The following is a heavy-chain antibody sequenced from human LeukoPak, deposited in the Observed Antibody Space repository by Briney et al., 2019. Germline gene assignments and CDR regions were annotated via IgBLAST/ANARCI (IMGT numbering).Heavy chain of an antibody. CDR3: ALGSANYDSSDFDC. V-gene: IGHV3-74*01. J-gene: IGHJ4*02. CDR1: GFTFSSYW. CDR2: INSDGSST. Sequence: GGSLRLSCAASGFTFSSYWMHWVRQAPGKGLVWVSRINSDGSSTSYADSVKGRFTISRDNAKNTLYLQMNSLITDDTAVYYCALGSANYDSSDFDCWGQGTLVTVSS. D-gene: IGHD3-22*01.